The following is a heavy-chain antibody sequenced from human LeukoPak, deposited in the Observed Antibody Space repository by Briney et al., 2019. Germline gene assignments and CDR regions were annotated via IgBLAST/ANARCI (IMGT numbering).Heavy chain of an antibody. V-gene: IGHV3-23*01. CDR3: AKGPYCSSTSCYWHDAFDI. Sequence: GSLRLSCAATGFPFIRYAMSGARQAPGKWLEGISALNGSGGSTYYADSVKGRFTISRDNSKNTLYLQMNSLRAEDTAVYYCAKGPYCSSTSCYWHDAFDIWGQGTMVTVSS. CDR2: LNGSGGST. J-gene: IGHJ3*02. CDR1: GFPFIRYA. D-gene: IGHD2-2*01.